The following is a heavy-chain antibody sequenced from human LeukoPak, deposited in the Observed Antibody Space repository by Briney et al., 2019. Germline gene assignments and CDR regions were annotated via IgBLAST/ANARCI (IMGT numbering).Heavy chain of an antibody. Sequence: SVKVSCKASGGTFSSYAISWVRQAPGQGLEWMGRIIPILGIANYAQKVQGRVTITADKSTSTAYMELSSLRSEDTAVYYCARDDGTAMDYYYYGMDVWGQGTTVTVSS. CDR2: IIPILGIA. D-gene: IGHD5-18*01. J-gene: IGHJ6*02. V-gene: IGHV1-69*04. CDR1: GGTFSSYA. CDR3: ARDDGTAMDYYYYGMDV.